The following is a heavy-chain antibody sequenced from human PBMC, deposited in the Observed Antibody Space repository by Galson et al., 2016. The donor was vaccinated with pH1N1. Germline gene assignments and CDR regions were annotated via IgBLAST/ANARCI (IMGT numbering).Heavy chain of an antibody. Sequence: SVKVSCKASGGTFGSYGINWVRQAPGQGLEWMGGIIPIFNTAKYAQNFQGRVTITADESTTTTYMELRSLRSEDTAVYYCAREDYYDTDLSDWYFDLWGRGTLVTVSS. V-gene: IGHV1-69*13. J-gene: IGHJ2*01. CDR3: AREDYYDTDLSDWYFDL. CDR1: GGTFGSYG. CDR2: IIPIFNTA. D-gene: IGHD3-22*01.